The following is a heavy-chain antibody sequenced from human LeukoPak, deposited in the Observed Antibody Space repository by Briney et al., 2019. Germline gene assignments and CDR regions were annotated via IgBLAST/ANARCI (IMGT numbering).Heavy chain of an antibody. J-gene: IGHJ3*02. D-gene: IGHD2-15*01. CDR1: GFTFDDYV. CDR3: ARERWNAFDI. CDR2: ISWNSGSI. Sequence: GGSLRLSCAASGFTFDDYVMHWVRQAPGKGLERVSSISWNSGSIGYADSVKGRFTISRDNAKNSLYLQMNSLRAEDMALYFCARERWNAFDIWGQGTMVTVSS. V-gene: IGHV3-9*03.